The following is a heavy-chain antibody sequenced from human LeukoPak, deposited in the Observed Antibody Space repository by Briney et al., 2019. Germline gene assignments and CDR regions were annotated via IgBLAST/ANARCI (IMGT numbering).Heavy chain of an antibody. Sequence: GGSLRLSCAASGFTFSSYSMNWVRQAPGKGLEWISYISGSSSTIYYADSVKGRFTISRDNAKNSLYLQMNSLRAEDTAVYYCAELGITMIGGVWGKGTTVTISS. CDR3: AELGITMIGGV. J-gene: IGHJ6*04. CDR1: GFTFSSYS. V-gene: IGHV3-48*01. D-gene: IGHD3-10*02. CDR2: ISGSSSTI.